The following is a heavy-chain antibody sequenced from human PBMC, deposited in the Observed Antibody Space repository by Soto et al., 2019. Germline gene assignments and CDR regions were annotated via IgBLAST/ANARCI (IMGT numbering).Heavy chain of an antibody. CDR1: GGSISSGGYY. Sequence: QVQLQESGPGLVKPSQTLSLTCTVSGGSISSGGYYWNWIRQHPGKGLEWIGYIYYSGSTYYNPSLKSRVTISVDTSKNQFSLKLSSVTAADTAVYYCARDPVVPAATSYGMDVWGQGTTVTVSS. CDR3: ARDPVVPAATSYGMDV. J-gene: IGHJ6*02. D-gene: IGHD2-2*01. V-gene: IGHV4-31*03. CDR2: IYYSGST.